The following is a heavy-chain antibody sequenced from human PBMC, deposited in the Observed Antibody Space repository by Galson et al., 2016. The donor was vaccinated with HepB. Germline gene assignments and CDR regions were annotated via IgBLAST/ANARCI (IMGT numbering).Heavy chain of an antibody. CDR1: GYPFDTFD. CDR3: TRGIAADSGYNHLH. V-gene: IGHV1-8*01. Sequence: SVKVSCKASGYPFDTFDIHWVRRASGRGLEWIGWMRPNNGNTGYAQKFRDRVTMTRDTSVDTAYMELSGLTFDDTAVYYCTRGIAADSGYNHLHWGQGTLVTVAA. CDR2: MRPNNGNT. D-gene: IGHD5-12*01. J-gene: IGHJ1*01.